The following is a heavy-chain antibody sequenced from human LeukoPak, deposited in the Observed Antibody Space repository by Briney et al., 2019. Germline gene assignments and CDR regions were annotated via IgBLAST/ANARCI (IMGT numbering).Heavy chain of an antibody. D-gene: IGHD6-13*01. CDR2: IKQDGSEK. V-gene: IGHV3-7*01. CDR1: GFTFSSYW. J-gene: IGHJ4*02. CDR3: ARDRYSSSWYDSELDY. Sequence: LSGGSLRLCCAASGFTFSSYWMSWVRQAPGKGLEWVANIKQDGSEKYYVDSVKGRFTISRDNAKNSLYLRMNSLRAEDTAVYYCARDRYSSSWYDSELDYWGQGTLVTVSS.